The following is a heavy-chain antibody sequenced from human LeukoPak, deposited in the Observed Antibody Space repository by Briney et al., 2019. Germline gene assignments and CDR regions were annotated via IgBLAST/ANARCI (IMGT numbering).Heavy chain of an antibody. CDR3: AKDPYGGNSRSAFDI. Sequence: RRSLRLSCAASGFTFSSYGMHWVRQAPGKGLEWVAVTPYDGSNKYYADSVKGRFTISRDNSKNTLYLQMNSLRAEDTAVYYCAKDPYGGNSRSAFDIWGQGTMVTVSS. CDR1: GFTFSSYG. J-gene: IGHJ3*02. CDR2: TPYDGSNK. V-gene: IGHV3-30*18. D-gene: IGHD4-23*01.